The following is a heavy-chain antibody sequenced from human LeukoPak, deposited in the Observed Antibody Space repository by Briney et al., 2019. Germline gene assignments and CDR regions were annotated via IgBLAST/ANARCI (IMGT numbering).Heavy chain of an antibody. D-gene: IGHD5-12*01. CDR3: ASSRDSGYPQPLDY. Sequence: SETLSLTCAVYGGSFSGYYWSWIRQPPGKGLERIGEINHSGGTNYNPSLKGRVTISVDTSKNQFSLKLSSVTAADTAVYYCASSRDSGYPQPLDYWGQGTLVTVSS. CDR1: GGSFSGYY. CDR2: INHSGGT. J-gene: IGHJ4*02. V-gene: IGHV4-34*01.